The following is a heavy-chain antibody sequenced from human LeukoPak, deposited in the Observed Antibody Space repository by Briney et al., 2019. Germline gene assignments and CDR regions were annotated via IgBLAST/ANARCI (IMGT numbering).Heavy chain of an antibody. CDR3: ARDPVGDSGDNSGFY. V-gene: IGHV3-23*01. CDR1: GFTFSSYA. Sequence: PGGSLRLSCAASGFTFSSYAMSWVRQAPGKGLEWVSAISGSGGSTYYADSVKGRFTISRDNSKNTLYLQMNSLRAEDTAVYYCARDPVGDSGDNSGFYWGQGTLVTVSS. J-gene: IGHJ4*02. CDR2: ISGSGGST. D-gene: IGHD4-23*01.